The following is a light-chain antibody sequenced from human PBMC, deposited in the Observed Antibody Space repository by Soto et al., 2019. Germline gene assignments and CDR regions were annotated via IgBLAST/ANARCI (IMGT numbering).Light chain of an antibody. CDR3: QQYNNWPYT. Sequence: EIVMTQSPATLSVSPGERATLSCRASQSVSSNLAWYQQKPGRPPRLLIYGASTRATGIPARFSGSASGTEFTLNISSLQSEDFAVYYCQQYNNWPYTFGQGTRLEIK. J-gene: IGKJ2*01. CDR2: GAS. CDR1: QSVSSN. V-gene: IGKV3-15*01.